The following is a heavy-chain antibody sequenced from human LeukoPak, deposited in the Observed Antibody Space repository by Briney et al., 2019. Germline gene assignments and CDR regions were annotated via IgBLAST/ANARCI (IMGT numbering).Heavy chain of an antibody. D-gene: IGHD2-2*01. Sequence: SETLSLTCAVSGGSLSSSRSFWARIRQPPGRGLERLARIYYSGTTYYNPSIKNRVTISVDTSKNQFSLKLSSVTAADTGVYYCARECCSSTSLFYGMDVWGQGTTVTVSS. V-gene: IGHV4-39*02. J-gene: IGHJ6*02. CDR1: GGSLSSSRSF. CDR2: IYYSGTT. CDR3: ARECCSSTSLFYGMDV.